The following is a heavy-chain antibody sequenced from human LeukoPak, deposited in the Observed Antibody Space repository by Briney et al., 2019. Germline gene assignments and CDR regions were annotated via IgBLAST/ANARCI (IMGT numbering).Heavy chain of an antibody. Sequence: ASVKVSRMASGYTFTSYYMHGVRQAPGQGLEWMGIINPSGGSTSYAQKFQGRVTMTRDTSTSTVYMELSSLRSEDTAVYYCARDGGPRYYYDSSGPTRDAFYIGGEGTMVTVSS. CDR3: ARDGGPRYYYDSSGPTRDAFYI. D-gene: IGHD3-22*01. V-gene: IGHV1-46*01. CDR2: INPSGGST. CDR1: GYTFTSYY. J-gene: IGHJ3*02.